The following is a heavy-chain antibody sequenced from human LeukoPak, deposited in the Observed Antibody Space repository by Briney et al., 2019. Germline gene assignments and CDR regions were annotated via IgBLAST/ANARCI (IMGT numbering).Heavy chain of an antibody. V-gene: IGHV4-59*08. Sequence: SEILSLTCTVSGGSISSYYWSWIRQPPGKELEWIAYISDIGSINYNPSLKSRVTISLDTSKNQFSLKLSSVTAADTAVYYCAGHHPRNTVDFWGQGTLVTVSS. CDR1: GGSISSYY. CDR2: ISDIGSI. CDR3: AGHHPRNTVDF. J-gene: IGHJ4*02. D-gene: IGHD2-8*02.